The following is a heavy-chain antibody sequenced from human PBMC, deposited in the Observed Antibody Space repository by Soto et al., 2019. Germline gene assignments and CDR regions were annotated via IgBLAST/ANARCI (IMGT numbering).Heavy chain of an antibody. CDR1: GGSISSSNW. CDR2: IYHSGST. CDR3: ARDRARIAVAGPGRTDDAFDI. Sequence: QVQLQESGPGLVKPSGTLSLTCAVSGGSISSSNWWSWVRQPPGKGLEWIGEIYHSGSTNYNPSLKSRVTTSVDKSKNQFSLKLSSVTAADTAVYYCARDRARIAVAGPGRTDDAFDIWGQGTMVTVSS. D-gene: IGHD6-19*01. J-gene: IGHJ3*02. V-gene: IGHV4-4*02.